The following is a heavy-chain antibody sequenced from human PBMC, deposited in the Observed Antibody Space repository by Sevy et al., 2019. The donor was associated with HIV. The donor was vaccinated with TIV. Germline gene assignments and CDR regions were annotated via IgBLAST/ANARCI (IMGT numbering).Heavy chain of an antibody. CDR2: IYSGDKT. CDR3: ARLNVYYYDDDGYYTTGNAFDI. J-gene: IGHJ3*02. Sequence: GGSLRLSCAASGFSVSDTYMSWVRQAPGKGLEWVSVIYSGDKTYHADSVQGRFTISGDSTKKTIYLKLNSLRTEDTAVYYCARLNVYYYDDDGYYTTGNAFDIWGQGTMVTVSS. V-gene: IGHV3-53*01. CDR1: GFSVSDTY. D-gene: IGHD3-22*01.